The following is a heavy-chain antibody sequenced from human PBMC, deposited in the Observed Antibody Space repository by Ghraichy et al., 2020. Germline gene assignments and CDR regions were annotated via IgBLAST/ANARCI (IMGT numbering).Heavy chain of an antibody. CDR1: GGSISSSSYY. Sequence: SETLSLTCTVSGGSISSSSYYWGWIRQPPGKGLEWIGSIYYSGGTYYNPSLKSRVTISVDTSKNQFSLKLSSVTAADTAVYYCARLFIGGNDAFDIWGQGTMVTVSS. CDR3: ARLFIGGNDAFDI. V-gene: IGHV4-39*01. D-gene: IGHD1-26*01. J-gene: IGHJ3*02. CDR2: IYYSGGT.